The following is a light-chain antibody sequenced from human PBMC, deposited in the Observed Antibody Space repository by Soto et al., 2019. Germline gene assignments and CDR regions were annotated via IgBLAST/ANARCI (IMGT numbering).Light chain of an antibody. CDR2: DAS. CDR1: QSVSVY. V-gene: IGKV3-11*01. CDR3: KQRSKWRK. J-gene: IGKJ1*01. Sequence: ILLTHSPSTLSLSPGERATLSCRASQSVSVYLAWYQQKPGQAPRLLIYDASKRATGIPARFSGSGFGTEYTLTPSRLGTEDFAVYYCKQRSKWRKFGQGKKV.